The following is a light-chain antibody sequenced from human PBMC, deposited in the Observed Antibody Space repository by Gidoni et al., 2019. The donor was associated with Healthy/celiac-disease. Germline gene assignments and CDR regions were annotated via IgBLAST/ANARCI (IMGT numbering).Light chain of an antibody. J-gene: IGLJ3*02. CDR3: AAWDDSLNGWV. V-gene: IGLV1-44*01. Sequence: QSVLTQQPSASGTPGQRVTISCSGSSSNIGSTPVNWYQQLPGTAPKLLIYSNNQRPSGVPDRFSGSKSGTSASLAISGLQSDDEAEYYCAAWDDSLNGWVFGGGTKLTVL. CDR2: SNN. CDR1: SSNIGSTP.